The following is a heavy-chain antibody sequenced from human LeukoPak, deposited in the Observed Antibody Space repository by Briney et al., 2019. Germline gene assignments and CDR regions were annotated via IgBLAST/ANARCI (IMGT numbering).Heavy chain of an antibody. CDR1: GGTFSSYA. J-gene: IGHJ6*02. CDR3: ASYDSSGYKYYYYYYGMDV. V-gene: IGHV1-69*13. CDR2: IFPIFGKA. Sequence: GASVRVSCKASGGTFSSYAISWVRQAPGQGGEWMGGIFPIFGKANYAQKFQGRVTITADESTRTAYMELSSLRSEDTAVYYCASYDSSGYKYYYYYYGMDVWGQGTTVTVSS. D-gene: IGHD3-22*01.